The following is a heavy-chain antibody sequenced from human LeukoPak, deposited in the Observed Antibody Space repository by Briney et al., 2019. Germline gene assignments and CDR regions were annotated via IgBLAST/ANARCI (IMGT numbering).Heavy chain of an antibody. CDR1: GGTFSSYA. CDR3: AKGLRNHYYDSSGYYYGFGY. Sequence: SVKVSYKASGGTFSSYAISWVRQAPGQGLEWMGGIIPIFGTANYAQKFQGRVTITADESTSTAYMELSSLRSEDTAVYYCAKGLRNHYYDSSGYYYGFGYWGQGTLVTVSS. CDR2: IIPIFGTA. V-gene: IGHV1-69*13. D-gene: IGHD3-22*01. J-gene: IGHJ4*02.